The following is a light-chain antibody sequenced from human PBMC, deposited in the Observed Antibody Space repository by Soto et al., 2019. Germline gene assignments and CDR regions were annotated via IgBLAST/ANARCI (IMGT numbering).Light chain of an antibody. CDR1: EIISKW. CDR2: DAC. Sequence: NPMTTSAPALSVDIRTTVTIAFRASEIISKWLAWYQQKPGTAPKLLIYDACTLESVGPARFSGSVSGTVFSLTISGLQLYYFATYYSHPMAFGQGTRLDIK. V-gene: IGKV1-5*01. CDR3: HPMA. J-gene: IGKJ5*01.